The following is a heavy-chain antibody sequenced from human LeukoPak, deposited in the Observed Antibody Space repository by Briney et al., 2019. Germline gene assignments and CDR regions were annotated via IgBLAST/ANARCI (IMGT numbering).Heavy chain of an antibody. Sequence: GGSLRLSCAASGFTFSEAWMHWVRQAPGKGLVWVSRINNDGSTTSYADSVKGRFTISRDNAKNTLYLQMNSLRAEDTAVYYCARVSGPGMNEYFHLWGQGTLVTVSS. V-gene: IGHV3-74*01. J-gene: IGHJ1*01. CDR1: GFTFSEAW. D-gene: IGHD3-10*01. CDR3: ARVSGPGMNEYFHL. CDR2: INNDGSTT.